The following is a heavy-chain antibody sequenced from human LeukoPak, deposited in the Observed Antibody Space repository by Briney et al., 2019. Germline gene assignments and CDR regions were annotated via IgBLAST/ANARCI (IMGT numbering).Heavy chain of an antibody. V-gene: IGHV1-8*03. CDR3: ARGTSEDSSWYDC. CDR1: GYTFTSYD. J-gene: IGHJ5*01. Sequence: ASVKVSCKASGYTFTSYDINWVRQATGQGLEWMGWMNPNSGNTGYAQKFQGRVTITRNTSISTAYMGLSSLRSEDTAVYYCARGTSEDSSWYDCWGQGTLVTVSS. CDR2: MNPNSGNT. D-gene: IGHD6-13*01.